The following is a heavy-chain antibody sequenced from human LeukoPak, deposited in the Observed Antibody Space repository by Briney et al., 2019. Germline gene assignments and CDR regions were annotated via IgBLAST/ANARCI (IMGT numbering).Heavy chain of an antibody. D-gene: IGHD2-2*01. Sequence: ASVTVSCKAAGYTLTGYYMHWLRQAPGQGLEWMGWINPNSGGISYGQKIQGRVTMTRDTSNSTAYMELSKLRSDDTAVYYCARGRCSSRSCYLFDYWGQGTLVTVSS. CDR1: GYTLTGYY. CDR2: INPNSGGI. V-gene: IGHV1-2*02. CDR3: ARGRCSSRSCYLFDY. J-gene: IGHJ4*02.